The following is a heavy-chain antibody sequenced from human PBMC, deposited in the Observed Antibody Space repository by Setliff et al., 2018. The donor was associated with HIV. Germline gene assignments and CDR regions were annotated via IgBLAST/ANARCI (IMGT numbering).Heavy chain of an antibody. CDR2: INHSGST. Sequence: SLTCAVYGGSFSGYYWSWIRQPPVKGLAWIGEINHSGSTNYKPSLKSRVSISVDPSKNQFSLSLSSVTAADTAVSFCARDGSYYDSSAYLGGRYYYYGMDVWGQGTTVTVSS. CDR1: GGSFSGYY. J-gene: IGHJ6*02. V-gene: IGHV4-34*01. CDR3: ARDGSYYDSSAYLGGRYYYYGMDV. D-gene: IGHD3-22*01.